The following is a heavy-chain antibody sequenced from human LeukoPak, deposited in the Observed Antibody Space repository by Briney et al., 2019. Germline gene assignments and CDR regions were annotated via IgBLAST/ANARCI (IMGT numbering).Heavy chain of an antibody. J-gene: IGHJ6*03. V-gene: IGHV4-59*12. CDR1: GGSISSYY. D-gene: IGHD6-13*01. Sequence: SETLSLTCTVSGGSISSYYWSWIRQPPGKGLEWIGYIYYSGSTNYNPSLKSRVTMSVDTSKNQFSLKLSSVTAADTAVYYCARVGYSSSWSTPYYYYMDVWGKGTTVTVSS. CDR3: ARVGYSSSWSTPYYYYMDV. CDR2: IYYSGST.